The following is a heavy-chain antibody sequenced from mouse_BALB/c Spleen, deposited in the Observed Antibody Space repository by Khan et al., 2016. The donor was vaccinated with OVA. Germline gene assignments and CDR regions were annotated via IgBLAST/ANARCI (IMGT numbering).Heavy chain of an antibody. CDR3: AREEALYYFDY. Sequence: VQLQESGAELVRPGASVKLSCKTSGYIFTTYWIPWVKQRSGQGLEWIARIYPGTGNIYYSANFKGTATLTADNSSSTAYMQFSSLKSEDSAVYFCAREEALYYFDYWGQGTTLTVSS. CDR1: GYIFTTYW. V-gene: IGHV1-76*01. CDR2: IYPGTGNI. D-gene: IGHD3-2*02. J-gene: IGHJ2*01.